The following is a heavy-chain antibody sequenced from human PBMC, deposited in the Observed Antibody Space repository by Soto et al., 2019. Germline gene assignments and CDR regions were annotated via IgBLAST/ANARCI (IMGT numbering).Heavy chain of an antibody. D-gene: IGHD2-2*01. CDR3: ARREGCISTSCYYYYGMDV. J-gene: IGHJ6*02. CDR1: GFTFTSSA. CDR2: IVVGSGNT. V-gene: IGHV1-58*01. Sequence: SVKVSCKASGFTFTSSAVQWVRQARGQRLEWIGWIVVGSGNTNYAQKFQERVTVSADKSISTAYLQWSSLKASDTAMYYCARREGCISTSCYYYYGMDVWGQGTTVTVSS.